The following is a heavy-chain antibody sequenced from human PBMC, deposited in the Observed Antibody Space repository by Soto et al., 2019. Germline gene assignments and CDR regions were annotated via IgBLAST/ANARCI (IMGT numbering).Heavy chain of an antibody. V-gene: IGHV3-74*01. J-gene: IGHJ4*02. CDR1: GFTFSNDW. CDR3: ARGPRGVYGNDX. Sequence: PGGSLRLSCAASGFTFSNDWMHWVRQAAGKGLVWVSRINMDGSSTNYADSVKGRFTISRDNAKNTLYLQMNSLRVDDTAIYFCARGPRGVYGNDXWGQGALVTVSS. CDR2: INMDGSST. D-gene: IGHD2-8*02.